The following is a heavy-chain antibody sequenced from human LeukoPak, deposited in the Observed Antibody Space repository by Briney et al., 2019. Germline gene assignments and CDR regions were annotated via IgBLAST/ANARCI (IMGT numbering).Heavy chain of an antibody. V-gene: IGHV3-53*01. CDR3: ARGQGGSFYFDY. D-gene: IGHD1-26*01. Sequence: GGSLRLSCAASGFTVSSNYVSWVRQAPGKGLEWVSVIYSGGGTYYADSVKGRFTFSRDNSKNTLYLQMNSLRAEDTAVYFCARGQGGSFYFDYWGQGTLVTVSS. CDR2: IYSGGGT. CDR1: GFTVSSNY. J-gene: IGHJ4*02.